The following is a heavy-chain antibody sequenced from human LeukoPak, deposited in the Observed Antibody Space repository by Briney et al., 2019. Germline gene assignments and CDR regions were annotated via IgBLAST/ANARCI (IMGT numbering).Heavy chain of an antibody. CDR3: ARQLELDSSSWYPYYFDY. J-gene: IGHJ4*02. CDR1: GYSFTSYW. D-gene: IGHD6-13*01. CDR2: IYPGDSDT. Sequence: GESLKISCKGSGYSFTSYWIGWVRQMPGKGLEWMGIIYPGDSDTRYSPSFQGQVTISADKSISTAYLQWGSLKASDTAMYYCARQLELDSSSWYPYYFDYWGQGTLVTVSS. V-gene: IGHV5-51*01.